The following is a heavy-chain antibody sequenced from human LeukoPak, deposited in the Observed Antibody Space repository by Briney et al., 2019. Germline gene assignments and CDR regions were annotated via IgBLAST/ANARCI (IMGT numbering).Heavy chain of an antibody. D-gene: IGHD3-22*01. CDR2: IHYSGST. V-gene: IGHV4-38-2*01. CDR1: GFTFSDYY. Sequence: PGGSLRLSCAASGFTFSDYYMSWIRQAPGKGLEWIGSIHYSGSTYYNPSLKSRVTISVDTSKNQFSLKLSSVTAADTAVYYCARAYYYDSSGYYLNWFDPWGQGTLVTVSS. J-gene: IGHJ5*02. CDR3: ARAYYYDSSGYYLNWFDP.